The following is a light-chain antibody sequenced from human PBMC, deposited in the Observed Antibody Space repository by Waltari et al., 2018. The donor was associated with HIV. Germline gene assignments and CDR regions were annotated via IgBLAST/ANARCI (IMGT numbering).Light chain of an antibody. J-gene: IGKJ4*01. V-gene: IGKV4-1*01. Sequence: DIVMTQSPDSRAVSLGERATIVCRPSPSVFYNSNNKNYLAWYQHKPGQSPNLLIYWASTRESGVPDRFSGSGSGTDFTLTISSLQAEDVAVYYCQQYYSVPLTFGGGTKVEIK. CDR1: PSVFYNSNNKNY. CDR3: QQYYSVPLT. CDR2: WAS.